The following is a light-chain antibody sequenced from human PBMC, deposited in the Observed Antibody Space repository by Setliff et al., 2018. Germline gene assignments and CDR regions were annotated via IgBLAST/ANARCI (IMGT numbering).Light chain of an antibody. J-gene: IGLJ2*01. CDR3: SSYTSSSTLV. Sequence: ALTQPASVSGSPGQSITISCTGTSSDVGGYNYVSWYQQHPGKAPKLMIYEVSNRPSGVSNRFSGSKSGNTASLTISGLQAEDEADYYCSSYTSSSTLVFGGGTKVTVL. V-gene: IGLV2-14*01. CDR1: SSDVGGYNY. CDR2: EVS.